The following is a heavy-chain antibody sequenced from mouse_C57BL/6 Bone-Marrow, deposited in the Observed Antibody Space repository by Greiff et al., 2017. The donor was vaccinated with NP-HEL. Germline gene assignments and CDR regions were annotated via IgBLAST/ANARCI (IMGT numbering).Heavy chain of an antibody. CDR3: ARPDYGSSLYLDY. CDR2: IHPNSGST. D-gene: IGHD1-1*01. Sequence: QVQLQQPGAELVKPGASVKLSCKASGYTFTSYWMHWVKQRPGQGLEWIGMIHPNSGSTNYNEKFKSKATLTVDKSSSTAYMQLSSLTSEDSAVYYCARPDYGSSLYLDYWGQGTTLTVSS. J-gene: IGHJ2*01. CDR1: GYTFTSYW. V-gene: IGHV1-64*01.